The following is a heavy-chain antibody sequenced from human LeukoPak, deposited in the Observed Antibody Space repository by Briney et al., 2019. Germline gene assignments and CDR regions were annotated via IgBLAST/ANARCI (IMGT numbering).Heavy chain of an antibody. Sequence: PGGSLRLSCAASGFTASSNYMSWVRQAPGKGLEWVSVVYGGGNTNLADSVRGRFTMSRDTSDNTVHLQLNNLRVEDTAVYYCATSGVGPSRNWYFDVWGRGTQVTVSS. CDR3: ATSGVGPSRNWYFDV. CDR2: VYGGGNT. J-gene: IGHJ2*01. CDR1: GFTASSNY. D-gene: IGHD1-26*01. V-gene: IGHV3-66*01.